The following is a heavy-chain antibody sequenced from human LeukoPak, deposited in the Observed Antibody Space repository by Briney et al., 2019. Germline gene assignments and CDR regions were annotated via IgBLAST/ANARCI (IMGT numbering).Heavy chain of an antibody. Sequence: SETLSLTCTVSGGSISGSSYYWGWIRQPPGKGLEWIGTIYYSGSTYYNSSLKSRATISVDTSKNQFSLKLTSVTAADTAVYYCARDGYNPIDYWGQGTLVSVSS. V-gene: IGHV4-39*02. D-gene: IGHD5-24*01. CDR1: GGSISGSSYY. CDR2: IYYSGST. CDR3: ARDGYNPIDY. J-gene: IGHJ4*02.